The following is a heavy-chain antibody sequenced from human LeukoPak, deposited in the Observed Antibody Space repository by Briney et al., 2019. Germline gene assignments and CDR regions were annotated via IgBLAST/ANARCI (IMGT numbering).Heavy chain of an antibody. V-gene: IGHV3-48*01. D-gene: IGHD5-24*01. Sequence: GGSLRLSCAASGFTFSSYSMNWVRQAPGKGLEWVSYISSSSSTIYYADSVKGRFTISRDNAKNSLYLQMNSLKTEDTAVYYCTRHGPLAYWGQGTLVTVSS. CDR3: TRHGPLAY. J-gene: IGHJ4*02. CDR1: GFTFSSYS. CDR2: ISSSSSTI.